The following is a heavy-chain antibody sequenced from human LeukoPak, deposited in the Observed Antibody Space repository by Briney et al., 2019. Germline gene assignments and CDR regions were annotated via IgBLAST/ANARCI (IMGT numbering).Heavy chain of an antibody. V-gene: IGHV4-59*01. CDR1: GGSISSYY. Sequence: PSETLSLTCAVSGGSISSYYWSWIRQPPGKGLEWIGYIYYSGSTNYNPSLKSRVTISVDTSKNQFSLKLSSVTAADTAVYYCARTTEGGYTYGYFYYYYMDVWGKGTTVTISS. J-gene: IGHJ6*03. CDR3: ARTTEGGYTYGYFYYYYMDV. CDR2: IYYSGST. D-gene: IGHD5-18*01.